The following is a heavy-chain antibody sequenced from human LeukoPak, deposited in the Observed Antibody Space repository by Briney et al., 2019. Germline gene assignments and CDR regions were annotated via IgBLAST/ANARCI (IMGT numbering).Heavy chain of an antibody. J-gene: IGHJ6*02. CDR2: IYYSGST. Sequence: PSETLSLTGTVSGGSISSYYWSWIRQPPGKGLEWIGYIYYSGSTNYNPSLKSRVTISVDTSKNQFSLKLSSVTAADTAVYYCASLGGNYGMDVWGQGTTVTVSS. CDR3: ASLGGNYGMDV. CDR1: GGSISSYY. V-gene: IGHV4-59*13. D-gene: IGHD3-16*01.